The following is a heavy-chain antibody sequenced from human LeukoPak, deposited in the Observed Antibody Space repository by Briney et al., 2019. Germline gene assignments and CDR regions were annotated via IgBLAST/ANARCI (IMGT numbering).Heavy chain of an antibody. J-gene: IGHJ5*02. CDR3: TRVHYGP. CDR1: GFSVNSAW. D-gene: IGHD3-10*01. CDR2: ISDTGTT. Sequence: GGSLTLSCAVSGFSVNSAWMNWARQAPGKGLEWVGRISDTGTTEYAAPVKGRFTVSRDSKNTLYLQMNSLKAEDTAVYHCTRVHYGPWGQGTLVAVPS. V-gene: IGHV3-15*07.